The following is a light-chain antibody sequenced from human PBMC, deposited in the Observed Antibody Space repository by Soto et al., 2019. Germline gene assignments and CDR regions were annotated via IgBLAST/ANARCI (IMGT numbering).Light chain of an antibody. Sequence: QSVPTQPASVSGSPGQSITISCTGTSSDVGFYNLVSWYQHHPGNAPKFLIYEGTKRPSGIPDRFSGSKSGTSATLGITGLQTGDEADYYCGTWDSSLSVGVFGGGTKLTVL. CDR2: EGT. V-gene: IGLV2-14*02. CDR3: GTWDSSLSVGV. J-gene: IGLJ3*02. CDR1: SSDVGFYNL.